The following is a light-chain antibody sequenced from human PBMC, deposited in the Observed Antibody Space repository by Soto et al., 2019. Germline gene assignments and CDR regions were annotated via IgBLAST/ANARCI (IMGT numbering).Light chain of an antibody. J-gene: IGKJ1*01. CDR3: QHYNSYSEA. V-gene: IGKV1-5*03. Sequence: DIQMTQSPSSVSASVGDRVTIACRASLGISSCLSWYQKKPGKAPKLLIYKASTLKSGVPSRFSGSGSGTEFTLTISSLQPDDFATYYCQHYNSYSEAFGQGTKADIK. CDR1: LGISSC. CDR2: KAS.